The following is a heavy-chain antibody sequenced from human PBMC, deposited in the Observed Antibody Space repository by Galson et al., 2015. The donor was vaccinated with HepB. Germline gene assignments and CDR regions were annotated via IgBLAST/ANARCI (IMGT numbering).Heavy chain of an antibody. J-gene: IGHJ6*02. CDR3: ARALVTTNYYYYGMDV. V-gene: IGHV3-21*01. D-gene: IGHD4-11*01. CDR2: ISSSSSYI. CDR1: GFTFSSYS. Sequence: SLRLSCAASGFTFSSYSMNWVRQAPGKGLEWVSSISSSSSYIYYADSVKGRFTISRDNAKNSLYLQMNSLRAEDTAVYYCARALVTTNYYYYGMDVWGQGTTVTVSS.